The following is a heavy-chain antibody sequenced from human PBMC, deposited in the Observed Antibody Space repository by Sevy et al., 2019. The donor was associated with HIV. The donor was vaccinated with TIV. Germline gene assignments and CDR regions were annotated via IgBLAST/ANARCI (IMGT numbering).Heavy chain of an antibody. CDR3: ARPGSGWFEFDS. CDR1: GFTFSQYS. CDR2: IGSVGPTI. D-gene: IGHD6-19*01. V-gene: IGHV3-48*02. Sequence: GGSLRLSCVASGFTFSQYSMNWVRQAPGKGLEWVSNIGSVGPTIYYADSVKGRFTISRDNAKNSLYLQMTSLRDEDTAVYYCARPGSGWFEFDSWGHGTLVTVSS. J-gene: IGHJ5*01.